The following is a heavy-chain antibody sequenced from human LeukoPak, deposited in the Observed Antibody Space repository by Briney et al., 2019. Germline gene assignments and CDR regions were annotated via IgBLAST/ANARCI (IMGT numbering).Heavy chain of an antibody. J-gene: IGHJ4*02. CDR1: GFTFSSYS. CDR2: ISGSGGNT. V-gene: IGHV3-23*01. Sequence: PGGSLRLSCAASGFTFSSYSMNWVRQAPGKGLEWVSAISGSGGNTYYADSVKGRFTISRDNSKNTLFLQMTSLRAEDTAVYYCAKGPHFQDTTYWGQGTLVTVSS. D-gene: IGHD1-26*01. CDR3: AKGPHFQDTTY.